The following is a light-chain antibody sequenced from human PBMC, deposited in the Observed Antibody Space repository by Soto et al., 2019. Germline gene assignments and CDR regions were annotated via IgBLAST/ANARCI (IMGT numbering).Light chain of an antibody. V-gene: IGKV1-39*01. Sequence: DIQMTQSPSSLSASVVDRVTITCRASQSISSYLNWYQQKPGKAPKLLIYAASSLQSGVPSRFSGSGSGTDFTLTISSLQPEDFATYYCQQSYSTPLNFGGGNKGDIK. CDR1: QSISSY. J-gene: IGKJ4*01. CDR3: QQSYSTPLN. CDR2: AAS.